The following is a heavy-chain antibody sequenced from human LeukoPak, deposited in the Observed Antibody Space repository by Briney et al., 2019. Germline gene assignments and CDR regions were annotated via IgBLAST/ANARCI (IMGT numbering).Heavy chain of an antibody. V-gene: IGHV1-8*01. J-gene: IGHJ6*02. CDR3: ARGETYYYYYYGMDV. CDR1: GYTFTSYD. CDR2: MNPNSGNT. Sequence: ASVTVSCKASGYTFTSYDINWVRQATGQGLEWMGWMNPNSGNTGYAQKFQGRVTMTRNTSISTAYMELSSLRSEDTAVYYCARGETYYYYYYGMDVWGQGTTVTVSS.